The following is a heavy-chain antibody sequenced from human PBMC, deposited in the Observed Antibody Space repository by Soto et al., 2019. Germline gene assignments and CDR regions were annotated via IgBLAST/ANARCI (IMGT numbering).Heavy chain of an antibody. J-gene: IGHJ4*02. V-gene: IGHV4-39*01. CDR3: ARHRIEVVWRGFDF. CDR2: SSYNGGT. D-gene: IGHD1-1*01. CDR1: ADSSTISNSY. Sequence: SETLSLTCTVSADSSTISNSYWGWLRQPPGKGLQWIGSSSYNGGTFYNPSLKGRVAISVDTSKKQSSLQVTSVTAADTAVYYCARHRIEVVWRGFDFWGXGSPVNVSS.